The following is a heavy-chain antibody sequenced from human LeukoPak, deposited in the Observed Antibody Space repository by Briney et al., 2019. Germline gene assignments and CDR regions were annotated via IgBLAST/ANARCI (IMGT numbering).Heavy chain of an antibody. CDR3: SFWSGYYD. CDR1: SGSLNGHY. J-gene: IGHJ4*02. V-gene: IGHV4-34*01. D-gene: IGHD3-3*01. Sequence: SETLSLTCAVYSGSLNGHYWSWVRQPPGKGLEWIGEGNESGGTKFNPSLKSRVTISVDTSKNQFSLKLSSVTAADTAVYYCSFWSGYYDWGQGTLVTVAS. CDR2: GNESGGT.